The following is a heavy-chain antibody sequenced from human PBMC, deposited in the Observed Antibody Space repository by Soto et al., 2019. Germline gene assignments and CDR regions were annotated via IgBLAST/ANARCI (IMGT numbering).Heavy chain of an antibody. CDR3: ARGGQLLSVAFDI. CDR2: INAGNGIT. CDR1: GYTFTRYA. D-gene: IGHD2-2*01. Sequence: QVQLVQSGAEVKKPGASVKVSCRASGYTFTRYALHWVRQAPGQRLEWMGWINAGNGITTYSQKFQGRGTITKDKSASTAYMELSSLTSEDTAVYYCARGGQLLSVAFDIWGQGTMVTVSS. J-gene: IGHJ3*02. V-gene: IGHV1-3*01.